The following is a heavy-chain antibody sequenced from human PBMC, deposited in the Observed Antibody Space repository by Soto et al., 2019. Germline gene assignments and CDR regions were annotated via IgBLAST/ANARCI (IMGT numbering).Heavy chain of an antibody. V-gene: IGHV4-39*07. CDR1: GGSISSPSYY. D-gene: IGHD6-13*01. Sequence: SETLSLTCSVSGGSISSPSYYWGWIRQPPGKGLEWIGSIYYSGNTYYNPSLKSRVTIFVDTSRNQFSLKLSSVTAADTAVYYCARSTRLGIAAAGRTFDYWGQGTLVTVSS. CDR3: ARSTRLGIAAAGRTFDY. J-gene: IGHJ4*02. CDR2: IYYSGNT.